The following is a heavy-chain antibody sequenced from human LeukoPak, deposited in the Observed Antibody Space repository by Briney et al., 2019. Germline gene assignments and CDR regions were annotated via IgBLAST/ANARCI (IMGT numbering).Heavy chain of an antibody. J-gene: IGHJ5*02. CDR2: INTNTGNP. D-gene: IGHD2-2*01. Sequence: ASVKVSCKASGYTFSAYYIQWVRQAPGQGLEWMGWINTNTGNPTYAQGFTGRFVFSLDTSVSTAYLQISSLRAEDTAVYYCARDRCSSTSCFWTGFDPWGQGTLVTVSS. CDR3: ARDRCSSTSCFWTGFDP. CDR1: GYTFSAYY. V-gene: IGHV7-4-1*02.